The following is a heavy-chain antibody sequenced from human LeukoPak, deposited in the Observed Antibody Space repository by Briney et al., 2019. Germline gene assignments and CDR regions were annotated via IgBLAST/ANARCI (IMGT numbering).Heavy chain of an antibody. CDR2: IYPGDSDT. D-gene: IGHD3-3*01. J-gene: IGHJ4*02. CDR1: GFSFTSYW. Sequence: GEALEIFCKGSGFSFTSYWIGRVRPVSGKGLEWMGTIYPGDSDTRYSTSFQGQVTISADKSISTGYLQWSSLKASDTAMYYCAKPAGFGVVDFFDYWGQGPLVTVSS. CDR3: AKPAGFGVVDFFDY. V-gene: IGHV5-51*01.